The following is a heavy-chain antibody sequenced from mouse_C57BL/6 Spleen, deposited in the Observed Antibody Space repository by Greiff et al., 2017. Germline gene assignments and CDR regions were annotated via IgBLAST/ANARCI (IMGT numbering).Heavy chain of an antibody. V-gene: IGHV5-4*01. CDR3: ARDLIYYYGSSYGYAIGY. D-gene: IGHD1-1*01. Sequence: EVMLVESGGGLVKPGGSLKLSCAASGFTLSSYAMAWVRQTPEKRLEWVATISDGGSYTYYPDNVKGRFTISRDNAKNNLYLQMSHLKSEDTAMYYCARDLIYYYGSSYGYAIGYCGQGTSVTVSS. J-gene: IGHJ4*01. CDR2: ISDGGSYT. CDR1: GFTLSSYA.